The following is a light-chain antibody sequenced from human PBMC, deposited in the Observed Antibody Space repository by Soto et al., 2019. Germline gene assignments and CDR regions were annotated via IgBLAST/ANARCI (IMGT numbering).Light chain of an antibody. CDR3: QQYNNWPPYT. J-gene: IGKJ2*01. Sequence: EIVMTQSPATLSASPGERATLSCRASQSVSSNLAWYQQKPGQAPRLLIYGASTRATGIPARFSGSGSGTEFTLTISSLQSEDFAVYYCQQYNNWPPYTFGQGT. V-gene: IGKV3-15*01. CDR2: GAS. CDR1: QSVSSN.